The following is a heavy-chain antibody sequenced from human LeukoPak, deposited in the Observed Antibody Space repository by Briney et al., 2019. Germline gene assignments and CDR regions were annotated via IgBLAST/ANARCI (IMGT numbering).Heavy chain of an antibody. J-gene: IGHJ4*02. V-gene: IGHV4-38-2*02. D-gene: IGHD1-26*01. CDR2: IHHSGSI. CDR3: ARVSGSYFSY. CDR1: GYSISSTGYY. Sequence: SETLSLTCTVSGYSISSTGYYWGWIRQPPGKGLEWIGTIHHSGSIYYNPSLKSRVTISEDTSMNQFSLKLSSVTAADTAVYYCARVSGSYFSYWGQGTLVTVSS.